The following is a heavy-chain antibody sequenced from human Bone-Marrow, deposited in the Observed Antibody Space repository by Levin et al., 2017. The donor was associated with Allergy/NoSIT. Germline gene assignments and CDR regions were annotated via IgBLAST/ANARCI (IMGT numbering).Heavy chain of an antibody. V-gene: IGHV3-33*01. CDR3: VRNGDNHAFDL. CDR1: VFNFDYYG. D-gene: IGHD2-21*02. CDR2: IWHDGSKK. J-gene: IGHJ3*01. Sequence: GESLKISCAASVFNFDYYGMHWVRQAPGKGLEWVAVIWHDGSKKYYADSVEGRFTISRDNSKKMLYLQMDNVRVDDTAVYYCVRNGDNHAFDLWGQGTMVTVSS.